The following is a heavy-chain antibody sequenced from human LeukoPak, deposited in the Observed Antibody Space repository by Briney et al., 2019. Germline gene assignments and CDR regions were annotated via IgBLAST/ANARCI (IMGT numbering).Heavy chain of an antibody. CDR1: GFTFSSYS. V-gene: IGHV3-21*01. CDR2: ISSSGHYM. Sequence: GGSLRLSCAASGFTFSSYSMNWVRQAPGKGLQWVSSISSSGHYMYYADSVKGRFTISRDNAKNSLYLHMNSLRAEDTAAYYCARDTALSDFDYWGQGTLVTVSS. D-gene: IGHD4-17*01. CDR3: ARDTALSDFDY. J-gene: IGHJ4*02.